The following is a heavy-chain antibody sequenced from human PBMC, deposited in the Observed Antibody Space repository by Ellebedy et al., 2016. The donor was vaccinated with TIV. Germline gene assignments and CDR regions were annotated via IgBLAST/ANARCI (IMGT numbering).Heavy chain of an antibody. D-gene: IGHD2-8*01. Sequence: AASVKVSCKASGYTFSSNVITWVRQAPGQGLEWMGSISAYNGKTNYAQNLQDRVTMTTDTSTSTAYMELRSLRSDDTAVYYCAKLIGAFSWYFDLWGRGSLVTVSS. CDR1: GYTFSSNV. CDR3: AKLIGAFSWYFDL. V-gene: IGHV1-18*01. J-gene: IGHJ2*01. CDR2: ISAYNGKT.